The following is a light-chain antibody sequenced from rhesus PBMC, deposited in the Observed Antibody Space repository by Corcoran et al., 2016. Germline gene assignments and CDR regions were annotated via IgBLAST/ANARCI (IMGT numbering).Light chain of an antibody. CDR1: QGISSW. CDR3: QQYSSRRT. Sequence: DIQMTQSPSSLSASVGDTVTITCRASQGISSWLAWYPQKPGKAPKLLIYKASSLQSGVPSRFSGSGSGTDFTLTISSLQSEDFATYYCQQYSSRRTFGQGTKVEIK. J-gene: IGKJ1*01. CDR2: KAS. V-gene: IGKV1-22*01.